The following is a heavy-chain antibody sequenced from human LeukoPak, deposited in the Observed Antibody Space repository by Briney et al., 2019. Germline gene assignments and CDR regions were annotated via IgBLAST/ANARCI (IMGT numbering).Heavy chain of an antibody. Sequence: PGGSLRLSCAASGFTFSSYAMSWVRQAPGKGLGGFSAISGSGGSTYYADSVKGRFTISRDNSKNTLYLQMNSLRAEDTAVYYCAKDPTMIVVVIPDYWGQGTLVTVPS. D-gene: IGHD3-22*01. CDR3: AKDPTMIVVVIPDY. CDR1: GFTFSSYA. CDR2: ISGSGGST. V-gene: IGHV3-23*01. J-gene: IGHJ4*02.